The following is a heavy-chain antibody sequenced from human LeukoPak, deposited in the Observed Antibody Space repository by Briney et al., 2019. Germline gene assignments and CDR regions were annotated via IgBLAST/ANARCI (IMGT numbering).Heavy chain of an antibody. J-gene: IGHJ3*02. CDR2: ISGSGART. Sequence: GGSLRLSCAASGFTFRSFAMSWVRLAPGKGLEWVSSISGSGARTYYADSVKGRFTISRDNSKNTLYLQMNSLRADDTAVYYCARNILFAFDIWGQGTMVTVSS. CDR3: ARNILFAFDI. CDR1: GFTFRSFA. V-gene: IGHV3-23*01.